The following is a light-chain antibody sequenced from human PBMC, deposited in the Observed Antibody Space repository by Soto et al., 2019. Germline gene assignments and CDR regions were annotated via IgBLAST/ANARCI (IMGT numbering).Light chain of an antibody. V-gene: IGKV1-5*03. CDR1: QSISSW. J-gene: IGKJ1*01. CDR2: KAS. Sequence: DIQMTQSPSTLSASVGDRVTLTCRASQSISSWLAWYQQKPGKAPKLLIYKASSLESGVPSRFSGSGSGTEFTLTISSLQPDDFATYYCQQYNRYSPWTFGQGTKVDIK. CDR3: QQYNRYSPWT.